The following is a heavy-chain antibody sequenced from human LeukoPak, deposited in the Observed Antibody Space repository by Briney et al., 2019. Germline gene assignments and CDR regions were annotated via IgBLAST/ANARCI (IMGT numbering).Heavy chain of an antibody. V-gene: IGHV3-53*01. CDR2: IFGAGTT. Sequence: GGSLRLSCAASGFTLSGDYMSWVRQAPGKGQEWVSVIFGAGTTYYADSVKGRFTISRDKSKNTLYLQMNSLRAEDTAVYYCARAIQFGGYFDYWGQGTLVTVST. D-gene: IGHD2-15*01. CDR1: GFTLSGDY. J-gene: IGHJ4*02. CDR3: ARAIQFGGYFDY.